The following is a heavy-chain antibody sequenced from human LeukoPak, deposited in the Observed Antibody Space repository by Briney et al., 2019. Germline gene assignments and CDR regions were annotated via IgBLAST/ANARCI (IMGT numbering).Heavy chain of an antibody. Sequence: ASVKVSCKVSGYTLAKLFIHWVRQAPGKGLEWMGGLDPEDGEIIYAQKFRGRVTMTEDTNIETAYMEASSLRSEDTAVYYCAAAGNYPTMGHWYFDVWGRGTLVTVSS. J-gene: IGHJ2*01. CDR3: AAAGNYPTMGHWYFDV. CDR1: GYTLAKLF. V-gene: IGHV1-24*01. CDR2: LDPEDGEI. D-gene: IGHD1-1*01.